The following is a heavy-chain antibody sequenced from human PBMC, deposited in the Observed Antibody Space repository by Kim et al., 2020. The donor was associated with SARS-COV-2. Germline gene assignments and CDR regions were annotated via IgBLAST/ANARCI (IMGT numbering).Heavy chain of an antibody. CDR2: INGLNGDT. V-gene: IGHV1-3*01. CDR1: GYTFSSYA. Sequence: ASVKVSCKASGYTFSSYAIHWLRQAPGQGFEWMGWINGLNGDTKYSQNFQGRVTITRDTSASTAYMELSSLRFEDTAIYYCARGSRGVFSWGQGTVVTVSS. J-gene: IGHJ5*02. D-gene: IGHD3-10*01. CDR3: ARGSRGVFS.